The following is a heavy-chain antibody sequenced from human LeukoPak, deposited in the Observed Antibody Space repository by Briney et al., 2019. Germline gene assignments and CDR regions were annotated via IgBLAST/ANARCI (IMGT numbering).Heavy chain of an antibody. Sequence: GGSLRLSCAAYGFTFGSYWMSWVRQAPGKGLEWVANIKEDGSEKHYVDSMKGRFTISRDNAKNSLFLQMSSLRDEDTAVYYCARDSAKGGSKGIIGASDYWGQGTLVTVSS. V-gene: IGHV3-7*01. CDR3: ARDSAKGGSKGIIGASDY. CDR1: GFTFGSYW. J-gene: IGHJ4*02. CDR2: IKEDGSEK. D-gene: IGHD1-26*01.